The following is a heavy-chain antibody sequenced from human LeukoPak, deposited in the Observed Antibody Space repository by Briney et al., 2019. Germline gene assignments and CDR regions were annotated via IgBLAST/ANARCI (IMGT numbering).Heavy chain of an antibody. CDR2: IHYSGST. CDR1: GGSIRSDY. Sequence: SETLSLTCTVSGGSIRSDYWSWVRQPPGKGLEWIGYIHYSGSTNYNASLKSRLTMSVDMSKNQFSLNLTSVTAADTAVYYCARLGRKTTVVPPDFDCWGQGTLVTVSS. D-gene: IGHD4-23*01. V-gene: IGHV4-59*01. J-gene: IGHJ4*02. CDR3: ARLGRKTTVVPPDFDC.